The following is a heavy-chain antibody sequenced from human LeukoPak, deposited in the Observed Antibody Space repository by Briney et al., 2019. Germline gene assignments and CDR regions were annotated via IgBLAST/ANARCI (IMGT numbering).Heavy chain of an antibody. D-gene: IGHD2-15*01. CDR1: GGSISSSRYY. J-gene: IGHJ5*02. CDR3: ARRRGRSAFDP. CDR2: IYYSGST. V-gene: IGHV4-39*01. Sequence: SETLSLTCTVSGGSISSSRYYWGWIRQPPGKGLEWYGSIYYSGSTYYNPSRKSRVTISVDTSKNQFSLKLSSVTAADTAVYYCARRRGRSAFDPWGQGTLVTVSS.